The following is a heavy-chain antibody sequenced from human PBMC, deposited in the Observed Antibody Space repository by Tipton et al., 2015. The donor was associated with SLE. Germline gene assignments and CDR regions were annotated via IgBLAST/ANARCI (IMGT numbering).Heavy chain of an antibody. V-gene: IGHV4-61*01. Sequence: TLSLTCTVSGGSVSSGSYYWMWIRQPPGKGLEWIGYIYYRGGTNYNPSLKSRVTISVDTSKNQFSLKLTSVTAADTAGYYCARGTITMIRGVVDAFDIWGQGTMVTVSS. D-gene: IGHD3-10*01. J-gene: IGHJ3*02. CDR1: GGSVSSGSYY. CDR3: ARGTITMIRGVVDAFDI. CDR2: IYYRGGT.